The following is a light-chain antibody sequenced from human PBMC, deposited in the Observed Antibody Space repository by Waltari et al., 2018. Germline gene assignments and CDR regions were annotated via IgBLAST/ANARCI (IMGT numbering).Light chain of an antibody. CDR3: QQTYSTPFT. CDR2: AAS. V-gene: IGKV1-39*01. CDR1: QSISSY. Sequence: DIQMTQSPSSLSASVGDRVTITCRASQSISSYLNWYQQKPGKVPKLLIYAASTLQSGVPSRFSGSGSGTDFTLTISSPQPEDFATYYCQQTYSTPFTFGPRTKVDIK. J-gene: IGKJ3*01.